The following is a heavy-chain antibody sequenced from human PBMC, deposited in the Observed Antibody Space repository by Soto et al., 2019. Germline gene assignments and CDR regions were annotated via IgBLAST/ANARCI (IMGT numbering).Heavy chain of an antibody. D-gene: IGHD3-10*01. V-gene: IGHV1-69*04. CDR1: GGTFISYT. Sequence: SVKVSCKASGGTFISYTISWVRQAPGQGLEWMGRIIPILGIANYAQKFQGRVTITADKSTSTAYMELSSLRSEDTAVYYCAREWSYYYGSGSYYFDYWGQGTLVTVSS. CDR2: IIPILGIA. J-gene: IGHJ4*02. CDR3: AREWSYYYGSGSYYFDY.